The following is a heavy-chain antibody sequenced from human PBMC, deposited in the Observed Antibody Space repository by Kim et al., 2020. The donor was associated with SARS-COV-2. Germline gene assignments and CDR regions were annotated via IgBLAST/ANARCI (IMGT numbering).Heavy chain of an antibody. CDR3: ARGLRITMVRGVIPYFDY. Sequence: SETLSLTCTVSGGSISSYYWSWIRQPPGKGLEWIGYIYYSGSTNYNPSLKSRVTISVDTSKNQFSLKLSSLTAADTAVYYCARGLRITMVRGVIPYFDY. D-gene: IGHD3-10*01. J-gene: IGHJ4*01. V-gene: IGHV4-59*01. CDR1: GGSISSYY. CDR2: IYYSGST.